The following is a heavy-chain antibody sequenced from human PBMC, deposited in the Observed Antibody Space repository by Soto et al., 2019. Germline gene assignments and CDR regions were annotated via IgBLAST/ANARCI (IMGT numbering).Heavy chain of an antibody. V-gene: IGHV4-59*01. CDR2: IFYSGST. D-gene: IGHD3-10*02. J-gene: IGHJ5*01. Sequence: QLQQQESGPGLVKPSEILSLTCTVSGGSISSYYWSWIRQPPGKGLEWIGFIFYSGSTSYNPSLKSRVTISIDTSEYQFSLKLNSVTAADTAVYYCASMIGDPVLSFDSWGQGTLVAVSS. CDR3: ASMIGDPVLSFDS. CDR1: GGSISSYY.